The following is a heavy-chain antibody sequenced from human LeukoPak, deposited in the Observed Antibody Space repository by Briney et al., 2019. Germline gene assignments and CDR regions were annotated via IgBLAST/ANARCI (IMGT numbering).Heavy chain of an antibody. V-gene: IGHV3-30*18. CDR1: GFTFSSYG. J-gene: IGHJ3*02. Sequence: GGSLRLSCAASGFTFSSYGMHWVRQAPGKGLEWVAVISYDGSIKYYAVSVKGRFTISRDNSKNTLNLQMNSLRVEDTAVYYCAKVDRSNYDILTGHSSGYAFDIWGQGTMVTVSS. CDR2: ISYDGSIK. CDR3: AKVDRSNYDILTGHSSGYAFDI. D-gene: IGHD3-9*01.